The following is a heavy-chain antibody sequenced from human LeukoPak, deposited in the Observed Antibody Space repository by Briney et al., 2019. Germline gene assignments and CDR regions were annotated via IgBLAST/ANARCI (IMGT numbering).Heavy chain of an antibody. CDR2: IKQDGSEK. CDR1: GFTFSSYW. V-gene: IGHV3-7*03. Sequence: GGSLRLSCAASGFTFSSYWMSWVRQAPGKGLEWVANIKQDGSEKYYVDSVKGRFTISRDNAKNSLYLQMNSLRAEDTAVYYCARDPFSFTVAGPPVASYYYGMDVWGQGTTVTVSS. CDR3: ARDPFSFTVAGPPVASYYYGMDV. D-gene: IGHD6-19*01. J-gene: IGHJ6*02.